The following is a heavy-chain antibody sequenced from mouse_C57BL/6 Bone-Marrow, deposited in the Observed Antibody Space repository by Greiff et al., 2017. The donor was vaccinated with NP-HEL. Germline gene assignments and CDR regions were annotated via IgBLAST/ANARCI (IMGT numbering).Heavy chain of an antibody. V-gene: IGHV2-2*01. Sequence: VKLVESGPGLVQPSQSLSITCTVSGFSLTSYGVHWVRQSPGKGLEWLGVIWSGGSTDYNAAFISRLSISKDNSKSQVFFKMNSLQADDTAIYYCARKGYYVSSYGYAMDYWGQGTSVTVSS. CDR3: ARKGYYVSSYGYAMDY. CDR2: IWSGGST. D-gene: IGHD1-1*01. J-gene: IGHJ4*01. CDR1: GFSLTSYG.